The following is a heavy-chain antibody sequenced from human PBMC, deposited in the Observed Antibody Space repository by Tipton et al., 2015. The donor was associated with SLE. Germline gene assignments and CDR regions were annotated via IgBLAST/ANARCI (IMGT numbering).Heavy chain of an antibody. CDR1: GYSFTGYY. CDR2: INPNSGAT. Sequence: QVQLVQSGAEVKKPGESLKISCKGSGYSFTGYYIHWVRQAPGQGLEWMGWINPNSGATNSAQKFQGRVTMTRDTSINTAFMELDSLTSDDTAVYYCARAYGDNWYFDLWGRGTLVSVSS. V-gene: IGHV1-2*02. CDR3: ARAYGDNWYFDL. D-gene: IGHD2-21*02. J-gene: IGHJ2*01.